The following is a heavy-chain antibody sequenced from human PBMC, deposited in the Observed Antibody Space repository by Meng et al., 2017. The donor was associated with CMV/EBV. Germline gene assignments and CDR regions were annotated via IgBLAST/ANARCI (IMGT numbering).Heavy chain of an antibody. V-gene: IGHV4-4*02. CDR2: IYHSGST. J-gene: IGHJ5*02. D-gene: IGHD3-22*01. CDR3: ARKGRYDSSGYYL. Sequence: ADSGGSISSSNWWSWVRQPPGKGLEWIGEIYHSGSTNYNPSLKSRVTISVDKSKSQFSLKLSSVTAADTAVYYCARKGRYDSSGYYLWGQGTLVTVSS. CDR1: GGSISSSNW.